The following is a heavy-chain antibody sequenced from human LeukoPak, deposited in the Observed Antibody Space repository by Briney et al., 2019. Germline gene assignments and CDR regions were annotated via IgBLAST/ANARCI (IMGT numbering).Heavy chain of an antibody. CDR2: IKRDGSEK. J-gene: IGHJ4*02. D-gene: IGHD6-19*01. Sequence: PGGSLRLSCAASGFTFSSYWMSWVRQAPGKGLEWVANIKRDGSEKYYVDSVKGRFTISRDNAKNSLYLQMNSLRAEDTAVYYCATGGIAVAGTLNNFDYWGQGTLVTVSS. V-gene: IGHV3-7*01. CDR1: GFTFSSYW. CDR3: ATGGIAVAGTLNNFDY.